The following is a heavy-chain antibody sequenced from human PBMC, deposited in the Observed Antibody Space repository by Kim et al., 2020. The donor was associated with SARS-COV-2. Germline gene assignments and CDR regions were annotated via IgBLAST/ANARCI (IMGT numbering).Heavy chain of an antibody. J-gene: IGHJ4*02. CDR2: ISYDGSNK. CDR3: AREDSVDRFIWFGELSTSGNFDY. CDR1: GFTFSSYA. D-gene: IGHD3-10*01. V-gene: IGHV3-30*04. Sequence: GGSLRLSCAASGFTFSSYAMHWVRQAPGKGLEWVAVISYDGSNKYYADSVKGRFTISRDNSKNTLYLQMNSLRAEDTAVYYCAREDSVDRFIWFGELSTSGNFDYWGQGTLVTVSS.